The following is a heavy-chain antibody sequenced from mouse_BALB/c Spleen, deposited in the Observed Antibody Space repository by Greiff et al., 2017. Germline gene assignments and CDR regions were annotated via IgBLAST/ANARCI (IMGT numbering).Heavy chain of an antibody. CDR2: ISSGGST. CDR3: AREGITTRAY. D-gene: IGHD1-1*01. Sequence: EVMLVESGGGLVKPGGSLKLSCAASGFTFSSYAMSWVRQTPEKRLEWVASISSGGSTYYPDSVKGRFTISRDNARNILYLQMSSLRSEDTAMYYCAREGITTRAYWGQGTLVTVSA. V-gene: IGHV5-6-5*01. CDR1: GFTFSSYA. J-gene: IGHJ3*01.